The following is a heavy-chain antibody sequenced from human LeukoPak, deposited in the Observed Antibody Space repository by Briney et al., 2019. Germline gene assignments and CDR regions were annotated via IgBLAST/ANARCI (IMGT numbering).Heavy chain of an antibody. CDR3: AKDMAYCGGDCYWFDY. V-gene: IGHV3-23*01. J-gene: IGHJ4*02. D-gene: IGHD2-21*02. CDR2: ISGSGGST. Sequence: GGSLRLSCAASGFTFSSYAMSWVRQAPGKGLEWVSAISGSGGSTYYADSVKGRFTISRDNSKNTLYLQMNSLRAEDTAVYYCAKDMAYCGGDCYWFDYWGQGTLVTVSS. CDR1: GFTFSSYA.